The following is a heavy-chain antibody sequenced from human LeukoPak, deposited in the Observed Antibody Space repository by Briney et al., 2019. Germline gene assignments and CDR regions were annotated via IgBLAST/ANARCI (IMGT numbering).Heavy chain of an antibody. V-gene: IGHV3-30-3*01. CDR1: GFTFSSYA. J-gene: IGHJ4*02. CDR2: ISYDGSNK. D-gene: IGHD6-13*01. Sequence: PGRSLRLSCAASGFTFSSYAMHWVRQAPGKGLEWVAVISYDGSNKYYADSVKGRFTISRDNAKNSLYLQMNSLRAEDTAVYYCARDYSSTSHDYWGQGTLVTVSS. CDR3: ARDYSSTSHDY.